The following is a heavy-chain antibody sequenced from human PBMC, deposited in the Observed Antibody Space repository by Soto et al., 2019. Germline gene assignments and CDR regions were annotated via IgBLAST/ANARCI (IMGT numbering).Heavy chain of an antibody. D-gene: IGHD3-3*01. CDR3: AKESVREIRYLDY. Sequence: GGSLRLSCAASGLTFSSYAMSWVRQAPGKGLEWVSAISSSGGSTYYADSVKGRFTISRDNSKNTLYLQMNSLRAEGTAVYYCAKESVREIRYLDYWGQGTLVTVSS. CDR2: ISSSGGST. V-gene: IGHV3-23*01. J-gene: IGHJ4*02. CDR1: GLTFSSYA.